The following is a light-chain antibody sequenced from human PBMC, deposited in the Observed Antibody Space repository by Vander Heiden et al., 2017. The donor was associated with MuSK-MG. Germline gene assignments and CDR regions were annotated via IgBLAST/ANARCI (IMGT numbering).Light chain of an antibody. Sequence: DIQMTQSPSSLSASVGDRVTITCRASQSISSYLNWYQQKPGKAPKLLIYAASSLQSGVPSRFSGSGSGTDFTLTISSLQPEAFATYYCQQSDSTPQTFGGGTKVEIK. CDR1: QSISSY. CDR3: QQSDSTPQT. V-gene: IGKV1-39*01. J-gene: IGKJ4*01. CDR2: AAS.